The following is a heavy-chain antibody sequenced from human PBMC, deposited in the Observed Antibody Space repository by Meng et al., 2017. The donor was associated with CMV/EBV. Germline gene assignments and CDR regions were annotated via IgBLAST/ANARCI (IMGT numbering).Heavy chain of an antibody. CDR1: GRSISSGDDY. CDR3: ARTGEYPTFDY. CDR2: IYYSGIT. D-gene: IGHD2/OR15-2a*01. J-gene: IGHJ4*02. V-gene: IGHV4-30-4*08. Sequence: ARLHVTCPCLVHPSQSLSLTCTVSGRSISSGDDYWSLIRQPPGKGLEWIGYIYYSGITYYNPSLKSLVTISVDTSKNQFSLKLSSVTAADTAVYYCARTGEYPTFDYWGQGTLVTVSS.